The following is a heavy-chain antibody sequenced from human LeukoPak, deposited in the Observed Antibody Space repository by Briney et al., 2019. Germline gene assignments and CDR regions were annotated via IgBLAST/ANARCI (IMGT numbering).Heavy chain of an antibody. D-gene: IGHD6-13*01. J-gene: IGHJ4*02. V-gene: IGHV1-2*02. CDR3: ARDYKSRAAAGGY. CDR2: INPNSGGT. CDR1: GYTFTGYY. Sequence: GASVTVSCKASGYTFTGYYMHWVRQAPGQGLEWMGWINPNSGGTNYAQKFQGRVTMTRDTSISTAYMELSRLRSDDTAVYYCARDYKSRAAAGGYWGQGTLVTVSS.